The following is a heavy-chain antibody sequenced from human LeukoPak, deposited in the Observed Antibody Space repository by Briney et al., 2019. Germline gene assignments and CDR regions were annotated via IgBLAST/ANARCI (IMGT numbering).Heavy chain of an antibody. CDR2: IIPILGTA. CDR1: GGTFSSYA. D-gene: IGHD3-16*01. J-gene: IGHJ4*02. Sequence: GSSVKVSCKASGGTFSSYAISWVRQAPGQGLEWMGGIIPILGTANYAQKFQGRVTITADESTSTAYMELSSLRSEDTAVYYCARSALGVPYFDYWGQGTLVTVSS. CDR3: ARSALGVPYFDY. V-gene: IGHV1-69*01.